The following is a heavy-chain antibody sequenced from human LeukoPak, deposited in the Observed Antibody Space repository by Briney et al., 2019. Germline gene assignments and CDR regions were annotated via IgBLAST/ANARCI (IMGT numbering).Heavy chain of an antibody. D-gene: IGHD2-15*01. Sequence: GGSLRLSCASSGFTFNSYAMSWVRQAPGKGLEWVSAISGSGGSTYYADSVKGRFTISRDHSKNTLYLQMNSLRAEDTAVYYCAKFRDKGIVVAAFDYWGQGTLVTVSS. CDR1: GFTFNSYA. V-gene: IGHV3-23*01. J-gene: IGHJ4*02. CDR3: AKFRDKGIVVAAFDY. CDR2: ISGSGGST.